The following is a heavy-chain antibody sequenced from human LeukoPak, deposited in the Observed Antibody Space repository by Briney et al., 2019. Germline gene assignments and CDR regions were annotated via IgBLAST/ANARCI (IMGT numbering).Heavy chain of an antibody. CDR3: AKEEAAVAYPDSSGPWD. Sequence: GGSLRLSCAASGFTFSSYAMHWVRQAPGKGLEWVAVISYDGSNKYYADSVKGRFTISRDNSKNTLYLQMNSLRAEDTAVYYCAKEEAAVAYPDSSGPWDWGQGTLVTVSS. D-gene: IGHD3-22*01. J-gene: IGHJ4*02. CDR2: ISYDGSNK. V-gene: IGHV3-30-3*01. CDR1: GFTFSSYA.